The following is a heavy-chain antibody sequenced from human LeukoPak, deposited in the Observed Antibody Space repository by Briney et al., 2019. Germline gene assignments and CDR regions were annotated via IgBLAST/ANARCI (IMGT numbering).Heavy chain of an antibody. Sequence: PGGSLRLSCVASGFPFDDYGMFWVRQSPGKGLEWVSSISWNSGIIDYADSVKARFTISRDNAKNSLYLQMNSLRAEDTAVYYCARDGANIVVVSASEYWGQGTLVTVSS. CDR2: ISWNSGII. D-gene: IGHD2-21*01. CDR1: GFPFDDYG. J-gene: IGHJ4*02. CDR3: ARDGANIVVVSASEY. V-gene: IGHV3-20*04.